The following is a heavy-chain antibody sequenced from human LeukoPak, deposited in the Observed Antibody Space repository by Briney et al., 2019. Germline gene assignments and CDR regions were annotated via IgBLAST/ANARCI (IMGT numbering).Heavy chain of an antibody. J-gene: IGHJ4*02. Sequence: PSETLSLTCTVSGDSIRSSSYYWGWIRQPPGKGLEWIGSIYYSGSTNYNPSLKSRVTISVDTSKNQFSLKLSSVTAADTAVYYCAREILNGYYREDYFEYWGQGTLVTVSS. V-gene: IGHV4-39*07. CDR3: AREILNGYYREDYFEY. CDR1: GDSIRSSSYY. D-gene: IGHD3-9*01. CDR2: IYYSGST.